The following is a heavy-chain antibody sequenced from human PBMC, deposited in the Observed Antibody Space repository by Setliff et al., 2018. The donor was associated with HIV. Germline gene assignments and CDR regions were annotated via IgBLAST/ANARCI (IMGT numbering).Heavy chain of an antibody. V-gene: IGHV1-2*06. CDR1: GYIFNSNA. D-gene: IGHD3-10*01. CDR3: VRDIKYASGSSYLGPSPGFDY. J-gene: IGHJ4*02. CDR2: INPNSGGT. Sequence: ASVKVSCKASGYIFNSNAMHWVRQAPGQRLGWMGRINPNSGGTNYAQKFQGRFTMTRDTSISTAYMELSRLRSDDTALYYCVRDIKYASGSSYLGPSPGFDYWGQGTLVTVSS.